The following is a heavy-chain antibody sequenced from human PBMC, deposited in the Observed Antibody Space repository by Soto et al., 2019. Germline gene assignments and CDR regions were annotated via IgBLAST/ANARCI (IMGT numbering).Heavy chain of an antibody. J-gene: IGHJ4*02. CDR3: ARGYSHYAH. D-gene: IGHD4-4*01. V-gene: IGHV4-61*01. CDR2: IYYSGPS. Sequence: SETLSLTCTVSGGSVSRDSNFWSWIRQPPGKGLEWIGYIYYSGPSRYNPSLESRVTISIDSSKNQISLTLTSVTAADTAVYYCARGYSHYAHWGRGTLVTVS. CDR1: GGSVSRDSNF.